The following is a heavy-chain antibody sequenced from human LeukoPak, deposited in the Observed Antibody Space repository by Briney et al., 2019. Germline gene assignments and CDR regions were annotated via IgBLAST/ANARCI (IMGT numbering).Heavy chain of an antibody. V-gene: IGHV4-38-2*02. Sequence: SSETLSLTCTVSGYSISSGYYWGWIRQPPGKGLEWIGSIYHSGSTYYNPSLKSRVTISGDMSKNQFSLKLSSVTAADTAVHYCASYDFWSGYLDYWGQGTLVTVSS. CDR2: IYHSGST. D-gene: IGHD3-3*01. CDR3: ASYDFWSGYLDY. CDR1: GYSISSGYY. J-gene: IGHJ4*02.